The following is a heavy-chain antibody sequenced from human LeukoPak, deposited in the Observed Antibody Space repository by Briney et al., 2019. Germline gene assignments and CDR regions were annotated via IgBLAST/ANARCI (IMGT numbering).Heavy chain of an antibody. D-gene: IGHD3-9*01. J-gene: IGHJ4*02. CDR2: ISNDGSNK. CDR1: GITFSNYG. V-gene: IGHV3-30*19. CDR3: ASTSTYYDILTGYFDY. Sequence: GGSLRLSCAASGITFSNYGIHWVRQAPGKGLEWVIVISNDGSNKYYADSVKGRFTISRDNSKSTVYLQMNSLRAEDTAVYYCASTSTYYDILTGYFDYWGQGTLVTVSS.